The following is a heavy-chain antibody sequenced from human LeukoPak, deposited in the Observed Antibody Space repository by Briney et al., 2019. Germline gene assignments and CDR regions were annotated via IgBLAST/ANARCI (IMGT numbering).Heavy chain of an antibody. CDR2: IDPNSGGT. CDR3: ARGGPSPTTVTSNWYFDL. V-gene: IGHV1-2*02. D-gene: IGHD4-11*01. J-gene: IGHJ2*01. CDR1: GYTFTDYY. Sequence: ASVKLSCKASGYTFTDYYMHWVRQAPGQGLEWMGWIDPNSGGTKYAQRFQGRVTMTRDTSITTAYMELSRLRSDDTAVYYCARGGPSPTTVTSNWYFDLWGRGTLVTVSS.